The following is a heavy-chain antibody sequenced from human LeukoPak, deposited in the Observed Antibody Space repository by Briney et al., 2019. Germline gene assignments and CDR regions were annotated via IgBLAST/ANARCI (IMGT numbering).Heavy chain of an antibody. CDR3: AKDSSGWRSYFDY. J-gene: IGHJ4*02. Sequence: GGSPRLSCAASGFTFDDYAMHWVRQAPGKGLEWVSGISWNSGSIGYADSVEGRFTISRDNAKNSLYLQMNSLRAEDTALYYCAKDSSGWRSYFDYWGQGTLVTVSS. D-gene: IGHD6-19*01. CDR1: GFTFDDYA. CDR2: ISWNSGSI. V-gene: IGHV3-9*01.